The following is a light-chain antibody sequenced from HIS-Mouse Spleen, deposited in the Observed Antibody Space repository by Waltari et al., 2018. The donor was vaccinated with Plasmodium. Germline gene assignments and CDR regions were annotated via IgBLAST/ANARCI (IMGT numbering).Light chain of an antibody. J-gene: IGKJ2*01. CDR3: QQRHT. V-gene: IGKV1-39*01. CDR2: AAS. Sequence: DIQMTQSLSSLSASVGDRVTITCRASQSISSYLHWYQQKPGKAPKLLTYAASSLQGGVPARFSGSGSGTDFTIPISNLQPVDFATYCCQQRHTFGQGTKLEIK. CDR1: QSISSY.